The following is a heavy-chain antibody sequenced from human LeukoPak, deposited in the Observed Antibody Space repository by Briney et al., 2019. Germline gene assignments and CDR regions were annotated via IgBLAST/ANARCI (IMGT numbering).Heavy chain of an antibody. CDR2: INPSGGST. J-gene: IGHJ4*02. CDR3: VRRVPYDSGNYYNPFGY. D-gene: IGHD3-10*01. CDR1: GYTFTSYY. Sequence: ASVKVSCKASGYTFTSYYMNWVRQAPGQGLEWMGIINPSGGSTSYAQKFQGRVTMTRDTSTSTFYMELSGLRSEDTAVYYCVRRVPYDSGNYYNPFGYWGQGTLVTVSS. V-gene: IGHV1-46*01.